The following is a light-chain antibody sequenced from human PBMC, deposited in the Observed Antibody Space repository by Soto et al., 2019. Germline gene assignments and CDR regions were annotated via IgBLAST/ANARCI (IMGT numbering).Light chain of an antibody. Sequence: DIVLTQSPLSLPVTPGEPASISCRSSQSLLHPNGYNYLDWFLQKTVQSPQLLNYLGSNRASGDPDRFSGSGSGREFTLKLSRVAAEYGGVFYCMQSLQNPYTFGQGTKLDIK. CDR2: LGS. J-gene: IGKJ2*01. V-gene: IGKV2-28*01. CDR3: MQSLQNPYT. CDR1: QSLLHPNGYNY.